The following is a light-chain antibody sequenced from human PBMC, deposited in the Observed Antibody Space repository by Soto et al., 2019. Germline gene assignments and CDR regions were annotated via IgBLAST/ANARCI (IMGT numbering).Light chain of an antibody. J-gene: IGKJ4*01. Sequence: EIVLTQSPGTLSLSPGARATLSCRASQSVSSSSLAWYQQKPGQAPRLLIYDASSRATDIPDRFSGSGSGTDFTLTISRLEPEDFAVYYCQQYGSSPLTFGGGTKVDIK. CDR2: DAS. CDR3: QQYGSSPLT. V-gene: IGKV3-20*01. CDR1: QSVSSSS.